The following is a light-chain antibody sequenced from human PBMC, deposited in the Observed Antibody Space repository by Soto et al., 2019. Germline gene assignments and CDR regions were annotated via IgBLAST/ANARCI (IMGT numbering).Light chain of an antibody. CDR3: QKTRSYPST. CDR1: QSISSW. J-gene: IGKJ4*01. Sequence: DIQMTQSPSTLSASVGDRVTITCRASQSISSWLAWYQQKPGKAPKLLIFDVSILESGVPSRFSGSGSGTDFTLTISSLQAEDFATYYCQKTRSYPSTFGGVTKVDIK. CDR2: DVS. V-gene: IGKV1-5*01.